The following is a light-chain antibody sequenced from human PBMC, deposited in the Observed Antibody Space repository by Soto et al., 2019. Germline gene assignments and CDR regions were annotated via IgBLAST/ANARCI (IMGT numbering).Light chain of an antibody. CDR1: SSDVGGYNY. CDR2: DDS. V-gene: IGLV2-14*03. CDR3: SSYTSRSNLMV. J-gene: IGLJ2*01. Sequence: QSALTQPASVSGSPGQSITISCTGTSSDVGGYNYVSWYQHHPGKAPKLMIYDDSNRPPGVSNRFSGSKSGNTASLTISGLQAEDEADYYCSSYTSRSNLMVFGGGTKLTVL.